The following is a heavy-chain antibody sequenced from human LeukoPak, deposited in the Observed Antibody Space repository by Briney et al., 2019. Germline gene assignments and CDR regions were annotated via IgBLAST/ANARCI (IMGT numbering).Heavy chain of an antibody. Sequence: SETLSLTCTVSGGSISSSSYYWGWIRQPPGKGLEWIGSIYYSGSTYYNPSLKSRVTISVDTSKNQFSLKLSSVTAADTAVYYCARWYSSSWYLFSVSGFDYWGQGTLVTVSS. CDR1: GGSISSSSYY. CDR3: ARWYSSSWYLFSVSGFDY. V-gene: IGHV4-39*01. J-gene: IGHJ4*02. CDR2: IYYSGST. D-gene: IGHD6-13*01.